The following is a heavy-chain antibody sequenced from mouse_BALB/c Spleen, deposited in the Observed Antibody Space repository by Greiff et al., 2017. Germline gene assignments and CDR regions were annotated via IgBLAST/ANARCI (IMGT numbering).Heavy chain of an antibody. V-gene: IGHV1-62-2*01. Sequence: VQLQQSGAGLVKPGASVKLSCKASGYTFTEYIIHWVKQRSGQGLEWIGWFYPGSGSIKYNEKFKDKATLTADKSSSTVYMQLSSPTSEDSAVYYCARCPIYYYGSSYDFDVWGAGTTVTVSS. CDR3: ARCPIYYYGSSYDFDV. CDR1: GYTFTEYI. J-gene: IGHJ1*01. D-gene: IGHD1-1*01. CDR2: FYPGSGSI.